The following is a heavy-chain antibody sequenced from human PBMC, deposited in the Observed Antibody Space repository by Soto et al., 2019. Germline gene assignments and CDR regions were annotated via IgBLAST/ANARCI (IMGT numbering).Heavy chain of an antibody. Sequence: ASVKVSCKVPGYTLTELSMHWVRQAPGKGLEWMGGFDPEDGETIYAQKFQGRVTMTEDTSTDTAYMELSSLRSEDTAVYYCATSQSGSSSLDYWGQGTLVTVSS. J-gene: IGHJ4*02. CDR1: GYTLTELS. D-gene: IGHD6-6*01. CDR2: FDPEDGET. CDR3: ATSQSGSSSLDY. V-gene: IGHV1-24*01.